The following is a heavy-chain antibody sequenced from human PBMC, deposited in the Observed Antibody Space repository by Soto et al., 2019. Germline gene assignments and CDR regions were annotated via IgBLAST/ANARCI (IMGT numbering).Heavy chain of an antibody. V-gene: IGHV3-9*01. CDR3: AKDQNSYGSNYAFDI. D-gene: IGHD5-18*01. CDR1: GFTFDDYA. J-gene: IGHJ3*02. Sequence: EVQLVESEGGLVQPGRSLRLSCAASGFTFDDYAMHWVRQAPGKGLEWVSGISWNSGSIGYADSVKGRFTISRDNAKNSLYLQMNSLRAEDTALYYCAKDQNSYGSNYAFDIWGQGTMVTVSS. CDR2: ISWNSGSI.